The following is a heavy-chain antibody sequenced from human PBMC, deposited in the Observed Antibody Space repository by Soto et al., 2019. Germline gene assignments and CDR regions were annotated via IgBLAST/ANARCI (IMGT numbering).Heavy chain of an antibody. CDR1: GFTFSSYA. CDR2: ISGSGGST. CDR3: ANHAYSNYVVTRFDP. D-gene: IGHD4-4*01. V-gene: IGHV3-23*01. J-gene: IGHJ5*02. Sequence: GGSLRLSCAASGFTFSSYAMSWVRQAPGKGLEWVSAISGSGGSTYYADSVKGRFTISRDNSKNTLYLQMNSLRAEDTAVYYCANHAYSNYVVTRFDPWGQGTLVTVSS.